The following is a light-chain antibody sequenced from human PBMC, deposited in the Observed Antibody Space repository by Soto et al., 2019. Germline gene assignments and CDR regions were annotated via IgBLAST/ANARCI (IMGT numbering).Light chain of an antibody. J-gene: IGLJ2*01. Sequence: QSSLTQPRSVSGSPGQSVTISCTGTSGDVGGYNYVSWYQHHPGKAPKLMIYEVAQRPSGVPDRFSGPKSGNTASLTISALQAEDEADYYCCSFAGGYTLDVVFGGGTKVTVL. V-gene: IGLV2-11*01. CDR2: EVA. CDR1: SGDVGGYNY. CDR3: CSFAGGYTLDVV.